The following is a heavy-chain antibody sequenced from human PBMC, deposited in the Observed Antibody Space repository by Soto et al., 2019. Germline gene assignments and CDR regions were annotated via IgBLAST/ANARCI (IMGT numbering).Heavy chain of an antibody. CDR2: ISSNGGST. Sequence: GGSLRLSCSASGFTFSSYAMHWVRQAPGKGLEYVSAISSNGGSTYYADSVKGRFTISRDNSKNTLYLQMSSLRAEDTAVYYCVRSYYDFWSGYYTGGYYFDYWGQGTLVTVSS. D-gene: IGHD3-3*01. V-gene: IGHV3-64D*06. CDR3: VRSYYDFWSGYYTGGYYFDY. CDR1: GFTFSSYA. J-gene: IGHJ4*02.